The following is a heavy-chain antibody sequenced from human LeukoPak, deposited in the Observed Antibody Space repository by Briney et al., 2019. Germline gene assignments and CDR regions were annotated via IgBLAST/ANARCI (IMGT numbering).Heavy chain of an antibody. J-gene: IGHJ6*02. V-gene: IGHV4-39*01. D-gene: IGHD3-9*01. CDR2: IYYSGST. CDR3: ARPVLRYFDWLPNGMDV. CDR1: GGSISSSSYY. Sequence: SETLSLTCTVSGGSISSSSYYWGWIRQPPRKGLEWIGSIYYSGSTYYNPSLKSRVTISVDTSKNQFSLKLSSVTAADTAVYYCARPVLRYFDWLPNGMDVWVQGTTVTVSS.